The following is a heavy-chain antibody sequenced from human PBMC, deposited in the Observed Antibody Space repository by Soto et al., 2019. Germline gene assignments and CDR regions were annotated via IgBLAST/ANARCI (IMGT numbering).Heavy chain of an antibody. D-gene: IGHD5-12*01. CDR1: GFTFSSYG. CDR3: ARDREGDIAREYFGY. V-gene: IGHV3-33*01. Sequence: QVQLVESGGGVVQPGKSLRLSCAASGFTFSSYGMHWVRQAPGKGLEWVAVIWYDGRNTNYADSVKGRFTISRDNSKNTRYLQMNSLRGEDTAVYYCARDREGDIAREYFGYWGQGTLVTGSS. CDR2: IWYDGRNT. J-gene: IGHJ4*02.